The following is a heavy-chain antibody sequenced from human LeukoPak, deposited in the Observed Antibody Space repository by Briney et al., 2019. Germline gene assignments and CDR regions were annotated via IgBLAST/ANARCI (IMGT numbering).Heavy chain of an antibody. D-gene: IGHD2-21*02. Sequence: GGSLRLSCAASGFTFSSYEMNWVRQAPGKGLGWVSYISSRGTTKYYADSVKGRFTISRDNAKNSLYLQMNSLRAEDTAVYFCARDPYCGGDCLSLYWGQGTLVTVSS. V-gene: IGHV3-48*03. CDR1: GFTFSSYE. CDR2: ISSRGTTK. CDR3: ARDPYCGGDCLSLY. J-gene: IGHJ4*02.